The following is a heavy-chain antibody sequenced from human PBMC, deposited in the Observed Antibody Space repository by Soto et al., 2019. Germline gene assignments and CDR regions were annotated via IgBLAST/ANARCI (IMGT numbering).Heavy chain of an antibody. J-gene: IGHJ1*01. CDR1: GYSFTKHS. CDR2: IKAGNGNT. V-gene: IGHV1-3*01. Sequence: ASEKVSCKHSGYSFTKHSMHWVRQAPGQRLEGMGWIKAGNGNTKYSQKFQGRVTITRDTSASTAYMELSSLISEDTAVYYCAISSQYDASSGSEYFQNWGKVTLVTVSS. CDR3: AISSQYDASSGSEYFQN. D-gene: IGHD3-10*01.